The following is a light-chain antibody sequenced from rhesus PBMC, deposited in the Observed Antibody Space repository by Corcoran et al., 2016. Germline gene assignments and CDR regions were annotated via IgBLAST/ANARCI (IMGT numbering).Light chain of an antibody. CDR1: RSVSIS. V-gene: IGKV3-42*01. CDR3: QQDYSWRS. Sequence: EIVMTQSPATLSLSPGERATLSCRASRSVSISLAWYHQKPGQAPKLLIYGASTRATGTPDRISCSGSGTDFTLTISSLEPEDVGVYYCQQDYSWRSFGQGTKVEIK. CDR2: GAS. J-gene: IGKJ1*01.